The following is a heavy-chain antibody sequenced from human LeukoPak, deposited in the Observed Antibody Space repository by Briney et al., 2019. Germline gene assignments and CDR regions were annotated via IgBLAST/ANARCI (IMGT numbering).Heavy chain of an antibody. CDR1: GYTFTSYA. CDR2: INAGNGNT. D-gene: IGHD3-10*01. Sequence: ASVKVSCKASGYTFTSYAMHWVRQAPGQRLEWMGWINAGNGNTKYSQEVQGRVTITRDTSASTAYMELSSLRSEDMAVYYCARSPVRTTMVYYMDVWGKGTTVTVSS. J-gene: IGHJ6*03. V-gene: IGHV1-3*03. CDR3: ARSPVRTTMVYYMDV.